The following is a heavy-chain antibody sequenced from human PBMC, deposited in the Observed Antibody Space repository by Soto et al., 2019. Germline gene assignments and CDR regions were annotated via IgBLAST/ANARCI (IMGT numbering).Heavy chain of an antibody. J-gene: IGHJ6*03. V-gene: IGHV4-34*01. CDR3: ARAPTSDYYYMDV. CDR2: INHSGST. D-gene: IGHD1-26*01. CDR1: GGSFSGYY. Sequence: QVQLQQWGAGLLKPSETLSLTCAVYGGSFSGYYWSWIRQPPGKGLEWIGEINHSGSTNYNPSLKSRVTISVDTSKNQFSLKLSSVTAADTAVYYCARAPTSDYYYMDVWDKGTTVTVSS.